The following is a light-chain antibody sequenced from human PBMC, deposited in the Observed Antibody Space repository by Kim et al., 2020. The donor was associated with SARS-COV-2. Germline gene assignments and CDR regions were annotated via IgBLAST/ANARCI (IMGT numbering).Light chain of an antibody. CDR3: LQDYTYPWT. J-gene: IGKJ1*01. CDR2: AAS. Sequence: ASIGVRVTITCRPSQGIRNDLSWYQQKPGQAPKVLVYAASSLQPGVPSRFSGSGSDTDFTLTISSLQPEDAATYYCLQDYTYPWTFGQGTKVDIK. V-gene: IGKV1-6*01. CDR1: QGIRND.